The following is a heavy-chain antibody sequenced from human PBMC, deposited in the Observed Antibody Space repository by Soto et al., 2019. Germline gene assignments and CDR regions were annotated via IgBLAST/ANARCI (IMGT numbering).Heavy chain of an antibody. Sequence: ETLSLTCAVYGGSFSGYYWSWIRQPPGKGLEWIGEINHSGSTNYNPSLKSRVTISVDTSKNQFSLKLSSVTAADTAVYYCARGRRTILGFWSGYYTGTFDYWGQGTLVTVSS. D-gene: IGHD3-3*01. CDR3: ARGRRTILGFWSGYYTGTFDY. CDR1: GGSFSGYY. J-gene: IGHJ4*02. CDR2: INHSGST. V-gene: IGHV4-34*01.